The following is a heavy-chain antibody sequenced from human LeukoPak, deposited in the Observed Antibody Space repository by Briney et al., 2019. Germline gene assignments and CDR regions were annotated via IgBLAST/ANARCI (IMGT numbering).Heavy chain of an antibody. CDR2: IRSKANSYAT. D-gene: IGHD3-22*01. J-gene: IGHJ4*02. Sequence: PGGSLRLSCAASGFTFSGSAMHWVRQASGKGLEWVGRIRSKANSYATAYAASVKGSVTISRDDSKNTAYLQMNSLKSEDTAVYYCTRLPSSGYLFDYWGQGALVTVSS. V-gene: IGHV3-73*01. CDR1: GFTFSGSA. CDR3: TRLPSSGYLFDY.